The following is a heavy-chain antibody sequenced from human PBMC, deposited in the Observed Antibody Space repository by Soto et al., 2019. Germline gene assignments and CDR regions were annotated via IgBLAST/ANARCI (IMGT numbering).Heavy chain of an antibody. CDR3: AREWSSGYLGNWFDP. J-gene: IGHJ5*02. D-gene: IGHD3-22*01. Sequence: QVQLQESGPGLVKPSQTLSLTCPVSGGSISSGGYYWSWIRQHPGKGLEWIGYIYYSGSTYYNPSLKSRVTISVDTSKNQFSLKLSSVTAADTAVYYCAREWSSGYLGNWFDPWGQGTLVTVSS. CDR1: GGSISSGGYY. CDR2: IYYSGST. V-gene: IGHV4-31*03.